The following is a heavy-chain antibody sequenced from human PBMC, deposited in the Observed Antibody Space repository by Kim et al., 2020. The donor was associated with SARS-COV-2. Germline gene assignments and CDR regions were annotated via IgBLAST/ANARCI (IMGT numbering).Heavy chain of an antibody. CDR3: AGGGSNFGY. CDR2: LTSKASGGTA. J-gene: IGHJ4*02. Sequence: GGSLRLSCAVSGFTFTNTWMSWVRQPPGKGLEWVGRLTSKASGGTADYAAPVKGRFTISRDDSKNMFFLEMSSLKTDDTALYYCAGGGSNFGYWGQGTLVTVSS. CDR1: GFTFTNTW. V-gene: IGHV3-15*01. D-gene: IGHD2-2*01.